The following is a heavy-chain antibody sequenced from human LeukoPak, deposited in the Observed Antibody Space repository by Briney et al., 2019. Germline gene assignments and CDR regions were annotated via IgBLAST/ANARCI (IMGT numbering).Heavy chain of an antibody. CDR1: GFTFSSYS. D-gene: IGHD4-11*01. Sequence: GGSLRLSCAASGFTFSSYSMNWVRQAPGKGLEWVSSISSSSSSYIYYADSVKGRFTISRDNAKNSLYLQMNSLRAEDTAVYYCARESDYSKLRGIDYWGQGTLVTVSS. V-gene: IGHV3-21*01. CDR2: ISSSSSSYI. CDR3: ARESDYSKLRGIDY. J-gene: IGHJ4*02.